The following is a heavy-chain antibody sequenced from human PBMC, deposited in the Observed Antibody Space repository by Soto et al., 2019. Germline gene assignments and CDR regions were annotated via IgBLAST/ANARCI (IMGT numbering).Heavy chain of an antibody. D-gene: IGHD3-22*01. J-gene: IGHJ6*02. CDR3: ARDTITRSSGPINYYYYYGMDV. CDR1: GGSISSGGYY. V-gene: IGHV4-31*03. Sequence: QVQLQESGPGLVKPSQTLSLTCTVSGGSISSGGYYWSWIRQHPGKGLEWIGYIYYSGSTYYNPSLKSRVTISVDTSKNQVSLKLSSVTAADTAVYYCARDTITRSSGPINYYYYYGMDVWGQGTTVTVSS. CDR2: IYYSGST.